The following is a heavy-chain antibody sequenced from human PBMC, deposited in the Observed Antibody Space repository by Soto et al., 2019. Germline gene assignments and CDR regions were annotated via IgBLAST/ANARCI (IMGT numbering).Heavy chain of an antibody. V-gene: IGHV3-23*01. CDR2: ISGSGVSK. Sequence: PGGSLRLSCAASGFTFSTYAMSWVRQSPGRGLEWVSSISGSGVSKYYADSVKGRFTISRDNSKNTLFLQMNNLRADDTAEYHCAKSYSSSWGPNNYFDPWGQGTLVTVSS. D-gene: IGHD6-13*01. CDR1: GFTFSTYA. J-gene: IGHJ5*02. CDR3: AKSYSSSWGPNNYFDP.